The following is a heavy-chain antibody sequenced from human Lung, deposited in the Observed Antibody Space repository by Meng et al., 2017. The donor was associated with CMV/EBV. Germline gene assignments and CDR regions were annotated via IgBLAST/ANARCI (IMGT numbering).Heavy chain of an antibody. Sequence: SCAASGFTFTTYAMHWVRQAPGKGLEWVAVISYDGSNKYYADSVKGRFTISRDNSKNTLYLQMNGLRTVDTAVYSCARGEQLWLPLDVWGQGTTVTVSS. CDR3: ARGEQLWLPLDV. V-gene: IGHV3-30*04. CDR1: GFTFTTYA. CDR2: ISYDGSNK. D-gene: IGHD5-18*01. J-gene: IGHJ6*02.